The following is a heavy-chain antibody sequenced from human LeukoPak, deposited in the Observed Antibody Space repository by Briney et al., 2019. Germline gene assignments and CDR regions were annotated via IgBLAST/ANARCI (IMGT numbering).Heavy chain of an antibody. Sequence: GGSLRLSCAASGFTFSSYRMNWVRQAPGKGLEWVSSISGGSSYIYNADSVKGRFTISRDNAKNSLYLQMNSLRAEDTAVYYCARGGSWIQLYNWFDPWGQGTLVTVSS. D-gene: IGHD5-18*01. CDR2: ISGGSSYI. V-gene: IGHV3-21*01. CDR1: GFTFSSYR. J-gene: IGHJ5*02. CDR3: ARGGSWIQLYNWFDP.